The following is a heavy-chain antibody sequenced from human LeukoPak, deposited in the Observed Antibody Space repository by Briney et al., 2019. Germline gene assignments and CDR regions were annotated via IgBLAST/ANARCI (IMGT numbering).Heavy chain of an antibody. J-gene: IGHJ4*02. V-gene: IGHV4-59*01. CDR3: ASGTRELFDY. D-gene: IGHD1-26*01. Sequence: KPSETLSLTCTVSGGSISSYYWSCIRQPPGKGLEWIGYIYYSGSTNYNPSLKSRVTISVDTSKNQFSLKLSSVTAADTAVYYCASGTRELFDYWGQGTLVTVSS. CDR1: GGSISSYY. CDR2: IYYSGST.